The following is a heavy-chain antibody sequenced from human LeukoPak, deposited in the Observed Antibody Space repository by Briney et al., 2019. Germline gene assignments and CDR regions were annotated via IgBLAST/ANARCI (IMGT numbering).Heavy chain of an antibody. CDR2: IYYSGST. CDR3: ARVKTAPKYYFDY. J-gene: IGHJ4*02. V-gene: IGHV4-31*03. D-gene: IGHD5-18*01. CDR1: GDSINSGGYY. Sequence: SETLSLTCTVSGDSINSGGYYWSWIRQHPGKGLEWIGHIYYSGSTYYNPSLKSRITISVDTSKSHFSLKLSSVTAADTAVYYCARVKTAPKYYFDYWGQGTLVTVSP.